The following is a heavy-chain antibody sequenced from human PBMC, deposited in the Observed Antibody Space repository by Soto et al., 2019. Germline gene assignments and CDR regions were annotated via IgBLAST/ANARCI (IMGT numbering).Heavy chain of an antibody. CDR1: GGTFSHHA. CDR2: IIPLSGTT. Sequence: SVTVSCQASGGTFSHHAVSWVRQAPGQGPGWMGGIIPLSGTTNYAQKFQGRVTITADESMTTAYMEMSSLRYEDSAVYYFARCPDSSGFYLFDNWGQGTLVTVSS. CDR3: ARCPDSSGFYLFDN. D-gene: IGHD3-22*01. V-gene: IGHV1-69*13. J-gene: IGHJ4*01.